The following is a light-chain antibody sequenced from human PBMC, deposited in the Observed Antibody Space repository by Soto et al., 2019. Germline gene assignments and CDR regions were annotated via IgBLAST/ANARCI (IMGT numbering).Light chain of an antibody. CDR2: AAS. CDR3: QQSYSSPVT. Sequence: DIQMTQSPSSLSASVGARVTITCRASQSISYFLNWYQEKQGKAPKLLIYAASSLPSGVPSRFSVIVSGTDFTLNVGSLQSEDGATYDGQQSYSSPVTFGQGTRLEIK. V-gene: IGKV1-39*01. J-gene: IGKJ5*01. CDR1: QSISYF.